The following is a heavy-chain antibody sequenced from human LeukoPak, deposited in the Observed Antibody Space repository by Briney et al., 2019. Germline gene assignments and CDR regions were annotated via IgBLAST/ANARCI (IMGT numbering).Heavy chain of an antibody. CDR1: GFAFNTYS. J-gene: IGHJ3*02. Sequence: PGGSLRLSCAASGFAFNTYSMNWVRQAPGKGLEWVSFIFSSSTYIYYTDSVKGRFTISRDNAKNSLYLRMNSLRAEDTAVYYCARVVDYYDSSGYYDNAFDIWGQGTMVTVSS. D-gene: IGHD3-22*01. V-gene: IGHV3-21*01. CDR2: IFSSSTYI. CDR3: ARVVDYYDSSGYYDNAFDI.